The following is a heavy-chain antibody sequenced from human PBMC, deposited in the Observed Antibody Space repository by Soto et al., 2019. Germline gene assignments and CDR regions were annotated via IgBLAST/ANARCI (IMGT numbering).Heavy chain of an antibody. CDR1: GFTFSRYA. J-gene: IGHJ4*02. V-gene: IGHV3-23*01. CDR2: ISGSGGST. CDR3: AKSRWSDIVLMVYDY. Sequence: EVQLLESGGGLVQPGGSLRLSCAASGFTFSRYAMSWVRQAPGKGLEWVSAISGSGGSTYYADSVKGRFTISRDNSKNTLYLQMNSLRAEDTAVYDCAKSRWSDIVLMVYDYWGQGTLVTGSS. D-gene: IGHD2-8*01.